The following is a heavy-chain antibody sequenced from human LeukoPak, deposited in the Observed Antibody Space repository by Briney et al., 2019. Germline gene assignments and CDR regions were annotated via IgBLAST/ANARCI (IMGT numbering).Heavy chain of an antibody. J-gene: IGHJ4*02. CDR1: GGSISSSSYY. CDR2: IYYSGST. Sequence: SSETLSLTCTVSGGSISSSSYYWGWIRQPPGKGLEWIVSIYYSGSTYYNPSLKSRVTISVDTSKNQFPLKLSSVTAADTAVYYCARQTGDSSGYYYKDYFDYWGQGTLVTVSS. V-gene: IGHV4-39*01. CDR3: ARQTGDSSGYYYKDYFDY. D-gene: IGHD3-22*01.